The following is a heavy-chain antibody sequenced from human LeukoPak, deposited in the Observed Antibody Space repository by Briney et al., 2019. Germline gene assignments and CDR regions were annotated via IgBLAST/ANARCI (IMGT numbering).Heavy chain of an antibody. D-gene: IGHD5-12*01. CDR2: INPNSGGT. J-gene: IGHJ4*02. CDR1: GYTFTGYY. Sequence: ASVKVSCKASGYTFTGYYMHWVRQAPGQGLEWMGWINPNSGGTDYAQKFQGRVTMTRDTSINTVYMELSRLRSDDTAVYYCARDRGGYDYIYWGQGTLVTVSS. V-gene: IGHV1-2*02. CDR3: ARDRGGYDYIY.